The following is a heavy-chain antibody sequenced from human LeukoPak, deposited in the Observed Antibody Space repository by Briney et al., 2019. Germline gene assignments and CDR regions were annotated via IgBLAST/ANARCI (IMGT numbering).Heavy chain of an antibody. CDR2: INWNGGST. V-gene: IGHV3-20*04. CDR1: GFTFSSYG. Sequence: GRSLRLSCAVPGFTFSSYGMHWVRQAPGKGLEWVSGINWNGGSTGYADSVKGRFTISRDNAKNSLYLQMNSLRAEDTALYYCARVILGGYDGFDYWGQGTLVTVSS. J-gene: IGHJ4*02. CDR3: ARVILGGYDGFDY. D-gene: IGHD5-12*01.